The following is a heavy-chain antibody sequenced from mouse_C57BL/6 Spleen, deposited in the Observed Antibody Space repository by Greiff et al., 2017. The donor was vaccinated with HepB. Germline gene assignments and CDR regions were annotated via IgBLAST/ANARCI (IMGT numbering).Heavy chain of an antibody. J-gene: IGHJ2*01. D-gene: IGHD2-4*01. CDR3: ARDYDYGYYFDY. CDR2: ISSGSSTI. CDR1: GFTFSDYG. V-gene: IGHV5-17*01. Sequence: EVKLMESGGGLVKPGGTLKLSCAASGFTFSDYGMHWVRQAPEKGLEWVAYISSGSSTIYYADTVKGRFTISRDNAKNTLFLQMTSLRSEDTAMYYCARDYDYGYYFDYWGQGTTLTVSS.